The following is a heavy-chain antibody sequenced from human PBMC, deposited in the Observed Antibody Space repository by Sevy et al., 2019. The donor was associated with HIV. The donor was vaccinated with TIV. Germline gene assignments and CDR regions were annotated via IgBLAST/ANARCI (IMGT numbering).Heavy chain of an antibody. CDR1: GFTFNFYA. Sequence: GGSLRLSCAASGFTFNFYAMTWVRQAPRKGLEWVSSITGSGSSTYYADSVKGRFTISRDNSKNTLYLQMNSLRAEDTAVYYCAKEHDNSWFDPWGQGTLVTVSS. D-gene: IGHD3-9*01. CDR3: AKEHDNSWFDP. V-gene: IGHV3-23*01. CDR2: ITGSGSST. J-gene: IGHJ5*02.